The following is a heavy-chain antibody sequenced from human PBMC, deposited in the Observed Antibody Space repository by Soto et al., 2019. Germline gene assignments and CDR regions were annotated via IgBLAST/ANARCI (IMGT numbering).Heavy chain of an antibody. CDR2: IYYSGST. Sequence: QVQLQESGPGLVKPSQTLSLTCTVSGGSISSGGYYWSWIRQHPGKGLEWIGYIYYSGSTYYNPALKSRVTISVNTSKNQVSLQLSAVTAADTAVYYCARAAVVVVIPTVDAFDIWGQGTMVTVSS. CDR3: ARAAVVVVIPTVDAFDI. J-gene: IGHJ3*02. D-gene: IGHD3-22*01. V-gene: IGHV4-31*03. CDR1: GGSISSGGYY.